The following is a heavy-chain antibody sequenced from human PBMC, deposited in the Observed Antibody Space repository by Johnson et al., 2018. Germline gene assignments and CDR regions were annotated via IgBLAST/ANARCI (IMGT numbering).Heavy chain of an antibody. Sequence: VQLVESGGGLVQPGGSLRLSCAASGFTFSSYSMNWVRQAPGKGLEWVSYISSSSSTIYYADSVKGRFTISRDNAKNSLYLQMNSLRDEDTAVYYCARGGRIVATIGWWGYYYGMDVWGQGTTVTVSS. CDR1: GFTFSSYS. CDR3: ARGGRIVATIGWWGYYYGMDV. D-gene: IGHD5-12*01. J-gene: IGHJ6*02. CDR2: ISSSSSTI. V-gene: IGHV3-48*02.